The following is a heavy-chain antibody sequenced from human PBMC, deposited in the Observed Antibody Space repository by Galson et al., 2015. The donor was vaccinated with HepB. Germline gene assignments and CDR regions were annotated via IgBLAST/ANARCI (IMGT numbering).Heavy chain of an antibody. CDR1: GFNFNNYV. D-gene: IGHD6-13*01. J-gene: IGHJ4*02. CDR3: AKNSVSNWFVPYHFDS. CDR2: ISGSGGST. Sequence: SLRLPCAASGFNFNNYVMNWVRQSPGKGLEWVASISGSGGSTYYGGSVKGRFTISRDNARNTVFLHMNRLRDEDTAVYYCAKNSVSNWFVPYHFDSWGQGTLVAVSS. V-gene: IGHV3-23*01.